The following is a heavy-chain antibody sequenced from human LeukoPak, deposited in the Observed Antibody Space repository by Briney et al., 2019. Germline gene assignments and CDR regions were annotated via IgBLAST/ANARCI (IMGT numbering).Heavy chain of an antibody. Sequence: GGSLRLSCAASGFTFSDYYMSWIRQAPGKGLEWVSYISSSGSTIYYADSVKGRFTISRDNAKNSLYLQMNSLRAEDTAVYYCARDTGHYYDSSGYYYEGWFDPWGQGTLVTVSS. CDR3: ARDTGHYYDSSGYYYEGWFDP. J-gene: IGHJ5*02. D-gene: IGHD3-22*01. V-gene: IGHV3-11*04. CDR2: ISSSGSTI. CDR1: GFTFSDYY.